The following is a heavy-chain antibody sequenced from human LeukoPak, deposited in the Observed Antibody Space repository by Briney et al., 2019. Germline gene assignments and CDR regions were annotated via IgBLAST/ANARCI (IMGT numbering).Heavy chain of an antibody. Sequence: GGSLRLXCAASGFTFSTYSMNWVRRAPGKGLESVPSITGSSSFIYYVDSVKGRFTISRDNAKNSLHLQMNSLRAEDTAVYYCARNYDSSGYGYNWFDPWGQGTLVTVSS. J-gene: IGHJ5*02. CDR2: ITGSSSFI. CDR3: ARNYDSSGYGYNWFDP. CDR1: GFTFSTYS. V-gene: IGHV3-21*01. D-gene: IGHD3-22*01.